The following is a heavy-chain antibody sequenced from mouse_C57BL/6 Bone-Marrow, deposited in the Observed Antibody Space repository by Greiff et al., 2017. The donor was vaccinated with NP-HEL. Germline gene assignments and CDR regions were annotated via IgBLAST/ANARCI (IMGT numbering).Heavy chain of an antibody. CDR1: GYTFTSYW. Sequence: QVQLQQPGAELVKPGASVKLSCQASGYTFTSYWMHWVKQRPGQGLEWIGMIHPNSGSTNYNEKFKSKATLTVDKSSSTAYMQLSSLTSEDSAVYYCARSSDYSFDYWGQGTTLTVSS. CDR2: IHPNSGST. V-gene: IGHV1-64*01. J-gene: IGHJ2*01. D-gene: IGHD2-13*01. CDR3: ARSSDYSFDY.